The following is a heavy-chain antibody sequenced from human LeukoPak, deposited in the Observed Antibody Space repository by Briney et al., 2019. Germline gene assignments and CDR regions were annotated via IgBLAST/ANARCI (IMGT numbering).Heavy chain of an antibody. CDR2: IYTSGST. CDR1: GGSISSYY. Sequence: SETLSLTCTVSGGSISSYYWSWIRQPPGKGLEWIGYIYTSGSTSYNPSLKSRVTISVDTSKNQFSLKLSSVTAADTAVYYCAAYSSGWYKLRWFDPWGQGTLVTVSS. CDR3: AAYSSGWYKLRWFDP. J-gene: IGHJ5*02. V-gene: IGHV4-4*09. D-gene: IGHD6-19*01.